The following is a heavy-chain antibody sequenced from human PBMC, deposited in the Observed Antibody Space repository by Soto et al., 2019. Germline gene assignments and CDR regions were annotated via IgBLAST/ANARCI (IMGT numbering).Heavy chain of an antibody. V-gene: IGHV3-21*01. Sequence: EVQLVESGGGLVKPGGSLRLSCEASGFTFSFYSMNWVRQAPGKGLEWVSHITTSGSYIYYTDSVKGRFTISRDNAKNSLYLQMNSLRAEDTAVYYCARDGYSNYAIYGMDVWGQGTTVTVSS. CDR3: ARDGYSNYAIYGMDV. J-gene: IGHJ6*02. D-gene: IGHD4-4*01. CDR2: ITTSGSYI. CDR1: GFTFSFYS.